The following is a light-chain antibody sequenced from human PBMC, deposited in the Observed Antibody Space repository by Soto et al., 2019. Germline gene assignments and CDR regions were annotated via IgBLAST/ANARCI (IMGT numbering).Light chain of an antibody. CDR2: AAS. Sequence: DIQMTQSPSSLSSSVGDRVTITCRASQSISSYLNWYQQKPGKAPKLLIYAASSLQSGVPSRFSGSGSGTDFTLTISSLQPEDFATYCYQQSYSTPLTFGGGTKVEIK. CDR1: QSISSY. CDR3: QQSYSTPLT. J-gene: IGKJ4*01. V-gene: IGKV1-39*01.